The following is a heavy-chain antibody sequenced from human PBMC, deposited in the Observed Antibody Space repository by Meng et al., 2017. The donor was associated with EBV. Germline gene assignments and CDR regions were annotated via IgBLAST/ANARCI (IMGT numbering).Heavy chain of an antibody. CDR2: ISAYNGNT. J-gene: IGHJ5*02. CDR3: ARETSGYDFNWFDP. Sequence: VQRVESGAGVEKPGASVKVSCKASGYTFTSYGISWVRQAPGQGLEWMGWISAYNGNTNYAQKLQGRVTMTTDTSTSTACMELRSLRSDDTAVYYCARETSGYDFNWFDPWGQGTLVTVSS. CDR1: GYTFTSYG. V-gene: IGHV1-18*01. D-gene: IGHD5-12*01.